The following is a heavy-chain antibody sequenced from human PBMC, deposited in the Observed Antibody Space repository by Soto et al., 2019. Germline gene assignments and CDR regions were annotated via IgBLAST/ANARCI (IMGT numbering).Heavy chain of an antibody. CDR1: GYTFTSYA. J-gene: IGHJ4*02. CDR3: ARGVAPYYFDS. V-gene: IGHV1-3*05. Sequence: QVKLVQSGAEEKKPGASVKVSCKASGYTFTSYAMHWVRQAPGQRLEWMGWINAGNGNTKYSQKFQGRVTITRDTSASTADMELSSRRSEDTAVYYCARGVAPYYFDSWGQGTLVTVSS. D-gene: IGHD2-15*01. CDR2: INAGNGNT.